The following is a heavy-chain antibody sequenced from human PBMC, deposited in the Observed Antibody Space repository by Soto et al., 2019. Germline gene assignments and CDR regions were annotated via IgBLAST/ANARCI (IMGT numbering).Heavy chain of an antibody. CDR3: HRSPYGGSWFDP. CDR2: IKSAGSIT. D-gene: IGHD1-26*01. CDR1: GFTFSSYW. V-gene: IGHV3-74*01. Sequence: EVQLVESGGGLVQPGGSLRLSCAASGFTFSSYWMHWVRQGPGQGLVWVSSIKSAGSITNYAHSVKGRFTIYRDNAKNTLYLQMNSLRVEDTAGYYCHRSPYGGSWFDPWGQGTLVTVSS. J-gene: IGHJ5*02.